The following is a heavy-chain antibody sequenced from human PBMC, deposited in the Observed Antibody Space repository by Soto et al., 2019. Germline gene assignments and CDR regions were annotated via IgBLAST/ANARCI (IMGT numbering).Heavy chain of an antibody. V-gene: IGHV4-34*01. CDR3: ARGWGRGFYYYYGMDV. Sequence: SETLSLTCAVYGRSFSGYYWSWIRQPPGKGLEWIGEINHSGSTNYNPSLKSRVTISVDTSKNQFSLKLSSVTAADTAVYYCARGWGRGFYYYYGMDVWGQGTTVTVSS. CDR1: GRSFSGYY. J-gene: IGHJ6*02. CDR2: INHSGST. D-gene: IGHD7-27*01.